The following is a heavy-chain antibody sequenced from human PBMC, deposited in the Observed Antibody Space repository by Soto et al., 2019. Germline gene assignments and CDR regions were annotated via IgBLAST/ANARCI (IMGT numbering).Heavy chain of an antibody. V-gene: IGHV1-8*01. J-gene: IGHJ4*02. CDR1: GYTFTSYA. D-gene: IGHD1-26*01. CDR3: ARDVSGSYSIFDY. Sequence: GASVKVSCKAPGYTFTSYAINWVRQATGQGLEWMGWMNPNSGKANYAQKFQGRVTMTANTSISTAYMELSSLRSEDTAVYYCARDVSGSYSIFDYWGQGTLVTVSS. CDR2: MNPNSGKA.